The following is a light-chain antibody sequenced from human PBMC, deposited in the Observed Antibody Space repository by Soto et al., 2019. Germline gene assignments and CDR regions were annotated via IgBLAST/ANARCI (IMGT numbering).Light chain of an antibody. Sequence: QSALTQPASVSGSPGQSITTSCTGTSSDVGSYNLVSWYHQHPGTAPKLMIYEGSKRPSGVSNRFSGSKSGNTDSLTISGLQAEDEADYYCCSYAGSSTPYVFGTGTKVTVL. J-gene: IGLJ1*01. CDR2: EGS. CDR1: SSDVGSYNL. V-gene: IGLV2-23*01. CDR3: CSYAGSSTPYV.